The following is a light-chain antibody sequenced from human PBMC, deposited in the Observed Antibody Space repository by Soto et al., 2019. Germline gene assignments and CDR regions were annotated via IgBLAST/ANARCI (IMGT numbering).Light chain of an antibody. CDR1: QNVNNW. CDR3: QQGYSTPWT. CDR2: DAS. Sequence: DIPMTQSHSTLSASVVERITIXCRASQNVNNWLAWYQQKAGEAPKLLIYDASNLQSGVPSRFSASGSGTDFTLTLNSLQPEDFATYYCQQGYSTPWTFGQGTKV. V-gene: IGKV1-5*01. J-gene: IGKJ1*01.